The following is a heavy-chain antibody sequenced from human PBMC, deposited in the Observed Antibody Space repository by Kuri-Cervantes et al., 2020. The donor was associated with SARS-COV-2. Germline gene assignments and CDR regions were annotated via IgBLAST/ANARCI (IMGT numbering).Heavy chain of an antibody. V-gene: IGHV5-51*01. Sequence: ASVKVSCKGSGYNFTNSWIGWVRQKPGKGLEWMGIIYPDDSDTRYSPSFQGQVTISADKSITTAYLQWSSLKASDTAIYYCARGLEYCSSTNCYRGRDYYYYGMDVWGQGTTVTVSS. CDR1: GYNFTNSW. CDR2: IYPDDSDT. D-gene: IGHD2-2*02. J-gene: IGHJ6*02. CDR3: ARGLEYCSSTNCYRGRDYYYYGMDV.